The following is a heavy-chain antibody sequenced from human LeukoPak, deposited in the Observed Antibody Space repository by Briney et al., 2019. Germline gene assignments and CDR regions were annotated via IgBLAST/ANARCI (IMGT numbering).Heavy chain of an antibody. J-gene: IGHJ4*02. D-gene: IGHD2-2*01. CDR1: GGSISSYY. CDR3: ARVWCPQGVSCYADYFDY. CDR2: IYVSGTT. V-gene: IGHV4-4*07. Sequence: SETLSLTCTVSGGSISSYYWSWIRQPAGKGLEWIGRIYVSGTTNYNPSLKSQVTFSVDTSKDQFSLKLSSVTAADTAVYYCARVWCPQGVSCYADYFDYWGQGTLVTVSS.